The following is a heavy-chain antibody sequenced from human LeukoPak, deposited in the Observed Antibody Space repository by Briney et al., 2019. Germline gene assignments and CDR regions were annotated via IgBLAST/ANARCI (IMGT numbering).Heavy chain of an antibody. Sequence: PGGSLRLSCAASGFTLSSHSMIWVRQAPGKGLEWVSSISSSSSYIYYADSVKGRFTISRDNAKNSLYLQMNSLRAEDTAVYYCASNGGYDYRGQGTLVTVSS. CDR3: ASNGGYDY. CDR2: ISSSSSYI. CDR1: GFTLSSHS. J-gene: IGHJ4*02. V-gene: IGHV3-21*01. D-gene: IGHD5-12*01.